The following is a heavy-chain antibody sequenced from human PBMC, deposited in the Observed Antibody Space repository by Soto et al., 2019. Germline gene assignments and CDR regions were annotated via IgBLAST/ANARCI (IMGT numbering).Heavy chain of an antibody. CDR2: MYPGDSDT. D-gene: IGHD1-1*01. CDR1: GNSSTSYW. CDR3: ARAVTGTLNPYHFDY. J-gene: IGHJ4*02. V-gene: IGHV5-51*01. Sequence: PGESLKISCKGSGNSSTSYWIGWLRQLPGKGLEWMNIMYPGDSDTRYSPSFEGQVTITVDKSISTAYLHWGSLKASDSAIYFCARAVTGTLNPYHFDYWGQGTLVTVSS.